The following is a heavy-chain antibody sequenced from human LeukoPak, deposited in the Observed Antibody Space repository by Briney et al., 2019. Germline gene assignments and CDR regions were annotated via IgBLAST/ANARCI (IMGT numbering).Heavy chain of an antibody. D-gene: IGHD2/OR15-2a*01. V-gene: IGHV1-24*01. CDR3: ATGPSGQAGNSPYYYMDV. Sequence: ASVKVSCKVSGYTLTELSMHWVRQAPGKGLEWMGGFDPEDGETIYAQKFQGRVTMTEDTSTDTAYMELSSLRSEDTAVYYCATGPSGQAGNSPYYYMDVWGKGTTVTVSS. J-gene: IGHJ6*03. CDR1: GYTLTELS. CDR2: FDPEDGET.